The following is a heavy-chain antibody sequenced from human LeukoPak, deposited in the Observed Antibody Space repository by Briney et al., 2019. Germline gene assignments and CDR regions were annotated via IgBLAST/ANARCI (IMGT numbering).Heavy chain of an antibody. J-gene: IGHJ4*02. Sequence: GESLKISCKGSGYSFTSYWIGWVRQMPGKGLEWMGIIYPGDSDTRYSPSFQGQVTISADKSISTAYLQWSSLKASDTAMYYCAGLQVRGVMTGGFDYWGQGTLVTVSS. CDR1: GYSFTSYW. CDR2: IYPGDSDT. D-gene: IGHD3-10*01. CDR3: AGLQVRGVMTGGFDY. V-gene: IGHV5-51*01.